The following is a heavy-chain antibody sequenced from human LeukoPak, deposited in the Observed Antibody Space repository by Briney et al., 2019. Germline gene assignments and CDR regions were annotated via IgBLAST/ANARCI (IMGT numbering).Heavy chain of an antibody. CDR2: IYYSGST. CDR3: ARVRGARYYYYYMDV. CDR1: GDSISSDKW. Sequence: SGTLSLTCAVSGDSISSDKWWSWVRQPPGKGLEWIGSIYYSGSTYYNPSLKSRLTFSVDTSKNQFSLKLNSVTAADTAVYYCARVRGARYYYYYMDVWGKGTTVTVSS. D-gene: IGHD3-10*01. V-gene: IGHV4-4*02. J-gene: IGHJ6*03.